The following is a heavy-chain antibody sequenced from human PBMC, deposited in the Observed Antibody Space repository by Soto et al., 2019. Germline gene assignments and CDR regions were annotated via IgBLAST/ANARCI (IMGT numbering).Heavy chain of an antibody. Sequence: QVRLEESGPGLVKPSETLSLICSVSGGSVNNANYFWNWIRHHPENGLGLVGYIYYSGSTRYNPSFKTRSTLSIDTSKNQFSLRLNSVTVADTAVYFCARDADYGGSRGGMDVWGRGTTVTVSS. CDR3: ARDADYGGSRGGMDV. CDR1: GGSVNNANYF. J-gene: IGHJ6*02. CDR2: IYYSGST. D-gene: IGHD4-17*01. V-gene: IGHV4-31*03.